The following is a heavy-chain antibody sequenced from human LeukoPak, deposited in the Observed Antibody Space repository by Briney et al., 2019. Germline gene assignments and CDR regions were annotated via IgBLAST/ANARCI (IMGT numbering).Heavy chain of an antibody. CDR2: ISFDGSNK. CDR3: ARDHASSLYYFDY. Sequence: GGSLRLSCAASGFTFSGYVMHWVRQAPGKGLEWVAVISFDGSNKYYADSVKGRFTISRDNSKNTLYLQMNSLRAEDTAVYYCARDHASSLYYFDYWGQGTLVTVSS. J-gene: IGHJ4*02. CDR1: GFTFSGYV. V-gene: IGHV3-30*04. D-gene: IGHD2-15*01.